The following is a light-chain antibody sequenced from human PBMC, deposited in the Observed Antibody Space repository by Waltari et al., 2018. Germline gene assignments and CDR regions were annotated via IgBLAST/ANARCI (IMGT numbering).Light chain of an antibody. CDR2: GAS. CDR1: QSVSSN. V-gene: IGKV3-15*01. CDR3: LQYNDWPPKYT. J-gene: IGKJ2*01. Sequence: TVMTQSPATLSVSPGERATLSCRASQSVSSNLAWYQQQPGQAPRLLIYGASNRATGIPARFSGSGSGTDFTLAISSLQSEDFAVYYCLQYNDWPPKYTFGQGTKLEIK.